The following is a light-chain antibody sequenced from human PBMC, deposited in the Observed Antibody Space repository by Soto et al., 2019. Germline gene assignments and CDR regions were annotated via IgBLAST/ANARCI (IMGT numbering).Light chain of an antibody. CDR2: AAS. Sequence: DIQMTQSPTSLSASVGDRVTITCRASQGIRNYVAWYQQIPGKAPKLLIYAASTLQSGVPSRFSGSGSGIDFTLTINGLKPEDVATYSCQKYSSVPVFGPGTKVEIK. V-gene: IGKV1-27*01. J-gene: IGKJ3*01. CDR1: QGIRNY. CDR3: QKYSSVPV.